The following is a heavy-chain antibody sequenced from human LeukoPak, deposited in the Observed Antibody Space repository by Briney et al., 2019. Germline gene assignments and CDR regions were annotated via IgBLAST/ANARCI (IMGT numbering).Heavy chain of an antibody. D-gene: IGHD5/OR15-5a*01. CDR2: IGVRGDDT. V-gene: IGHV3-23*01. Sequence: PGESLRLSCAAYGFSFSSCVMSWVRQAPGKGLEWVSGIGVRGDDTYYADSVKGRFTISRDNSDNTLYLQMNSLRAEDTAIYYCAKCHIRMSTVCFFDAWGQGTRVTVSS. J-gene: IGHJ4*02. CDR1: GFSFSSCV. CDR3: AKCHIRMSTVCFFDA.